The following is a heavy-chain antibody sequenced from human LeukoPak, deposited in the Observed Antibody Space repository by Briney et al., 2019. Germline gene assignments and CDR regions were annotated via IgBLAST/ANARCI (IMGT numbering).Heavy chain of an antibody. CDR2: ISDRGSRT. V-gene: IGHV3-23*01. CDR1: GITLSNYG. Sequence: GGSLRLSCAVSGITLSNYGVSWVRQAPGKGLEWVAGISDRGSRTNYADSVKGRFTISTDHPKNTLYLQMNSLRAEDTAVYFCAKRGVVIRVILVGFRKEAYYFDFWGQGALVTVSS. J-gene: IGHJ4*02. CDR3: AKRGVVIRVILVGFRKEAYYFDF. D-gene: IGHD3-22*01.